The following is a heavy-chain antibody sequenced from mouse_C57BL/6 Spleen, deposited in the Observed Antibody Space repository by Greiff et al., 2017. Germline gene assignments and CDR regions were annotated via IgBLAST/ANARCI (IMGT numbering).Heavy chain of an antibody. CDR1: GFTFSSYT. D-gene: IGHD1-1*01. CDR2: ISGGGGNT. V-gene: IGHV5-9*01. CDR3: ARPSYYYGAMDD. J-gene: IGHJ4*01. Sequence: EVMLVESGGGLVKPGGSLKLSCAASGFTFSSYTMSWVRQTPEKRLEWVANISGGGGNTYYPDSVKGRFTISRDNAKNTLYLQMSSLRSEDTALYYCARPSYYYGAMDDWGQGTSVTVSS.